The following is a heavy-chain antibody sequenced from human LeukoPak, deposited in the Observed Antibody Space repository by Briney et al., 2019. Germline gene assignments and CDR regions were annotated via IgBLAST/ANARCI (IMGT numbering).Heavy chain of an antibody. D-gene: IGHD3-10*01. CDR3: ARENTHGSGSYYILYYYYYYGMDV. Sequence: GGSLRLSCAASGFTFSSYSMNWVRQAPGKGLEWVSPISSTSSYIYYADSVKGRFTISRDNAKNSLYLQMNSLRAEDTAVYYRARENTHGSGSYYILYYYYYYGMDVWGQGTTVTVSS. CDR1: GFTFSSYS. CDR2: ISSTSSYI. J-gene: IGHJ6*02. V-gene: IGHV3-21*01.